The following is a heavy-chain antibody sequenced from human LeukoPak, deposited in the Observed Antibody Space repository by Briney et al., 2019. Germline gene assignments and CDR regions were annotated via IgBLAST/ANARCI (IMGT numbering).Heavy chain of an antibody. Sequence: GGSLRLSCAASGFTFSSYSMNWVRQAPGKGLEWVSYISSSSSTIYYADSVKGRFTISRDNAKNSPYLQMNSLRAEDTAVYYCARGFRSDYDFENYFDYWGQGTLVTVSS. CDR2: ISSSSSTI. J-gene: IGHJ4*02. CDR1: GFTFSSYS. V-gene: IGHV3-48*01. D-gene: IGHD3-3*01. CDR3: ARGFRSDYDFENYFDY.